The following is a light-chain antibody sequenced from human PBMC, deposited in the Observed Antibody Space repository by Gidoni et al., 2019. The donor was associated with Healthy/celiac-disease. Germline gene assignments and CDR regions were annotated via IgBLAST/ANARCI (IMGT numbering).Light chain of an antibody. V-gene: IGKV3-15*01. CDR1: QSVSSN. CDR3: QQYNNWPWT. Sequence: EIVMTQSPATLSVSPGERATLSCRASQSVSSNLAWYQQKPGQAPRLLIYGASTRATGIPARFSGSGSGKEFTLTISSLQSEDFAVYYCQQYNNWPWTFGQXTKVEIK. J-gene: IGKJ1*01. CDR2: GAS.